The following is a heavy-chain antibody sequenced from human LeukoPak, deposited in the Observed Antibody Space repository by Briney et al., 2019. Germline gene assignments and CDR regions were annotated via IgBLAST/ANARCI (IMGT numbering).Heavy chain of an antibody. V-gene: IGHV5-51*01. CDR1: EYRFTNYW. D-gene: IGHD5-12*01. CDR2: IYPDDSDI. CDR3: ARIVAHYFDY. Sequence: GESLKISCKGSEYRFTNYWIAWVRQMPGKGLEWMGIIYPDDSDIRYSPSFQGQVTISADKSISTAYLQWGRLKASDTAMYYCARIVAHYFDYWGQGTLVTVSS. J-gene: IGHJ4*02.